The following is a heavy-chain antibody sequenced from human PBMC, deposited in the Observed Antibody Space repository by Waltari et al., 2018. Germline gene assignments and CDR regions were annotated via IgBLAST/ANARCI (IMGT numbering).Heavy chain of an antibody. CDR3: ARHDFWSGYWFDP. CDR2: IYSGGST. D-gene: IGHD3-3*01. CDR1: GLTASSNY. Sequence: EVQLVESGGGLIQPGGSLRLSCAASGLTASSNYMSWARQAPGKGLEWVSVIYSGGSTSYADSVKGRFTISRDNSKNTLYLQMISLRAEDTAVYYCARHDFWSGYWFDPWGQGTLVTVSS. J-gene: IGHJ5*02. V-gene: IGHV3-53*01.